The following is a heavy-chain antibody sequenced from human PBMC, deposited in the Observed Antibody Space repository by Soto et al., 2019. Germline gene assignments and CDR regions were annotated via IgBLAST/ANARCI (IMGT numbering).Heavy chain of an antibody. CDR2: VSGSGGST. D-gene: IGHD6-19*01. CDR3: AGGQWLVFVEGY. V-gene: IGHV3-23*01. J-gene: IGHJ4*02. CDR1: GFTFSSYA. Sequence: EVQLLESGGGLVQPGGSLRLSCAASGFTFSSYAMSWVRQAPGKGLEWVSAVSGSGGSTYYSDSVKGRFTISRDNSKNPLHLQMNSLRAEDTAVYYCAGGQWLVFVEGYWGQGTLVTVSS.